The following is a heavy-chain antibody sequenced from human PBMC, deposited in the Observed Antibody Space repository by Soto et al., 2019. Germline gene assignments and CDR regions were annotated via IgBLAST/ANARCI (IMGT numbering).Heavy chain of an antibody. Sequence: EVQLVQSGAEVKKPGATVKISCKVSGYFFTDYSMHWVQQAPGRGLEWMGLVDPEDGETTYAEKFQGRVTITADKSTDKAYMELSSLRSEDTAVYYCATARGKAFRYFDFWGQGTTVTVSS. D-gene: IGHD3-9*01. CDR1: GYFFTDYS. CDR3: ATARGKAFRYFDF. J-gene: IGHJ6*02. V-gene: IGHV1-69-2*01. CDR2: VDPEDGET.